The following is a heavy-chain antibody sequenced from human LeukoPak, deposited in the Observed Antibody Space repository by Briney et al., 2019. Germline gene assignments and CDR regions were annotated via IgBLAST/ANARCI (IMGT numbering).Heavy chain of an antibody. V-gene: IGHV4-4*02. CDR2: IYHSGST. CDR1: GGSISSSNW. D-gene: IGHD6-19*01. Sequence: PSETLSLTCAVSGGSISSSNWWNWVRQPPGKGLEWIGQIYHSGSTNYNPSLKTRVTTSVDKSKSQFSLNLTSVTAADTAVYYCARESERQAESPIDYWGQGTLVTVSS. CDR3: ARESERQAESPIDY. J-gene: IGHJ4*02.